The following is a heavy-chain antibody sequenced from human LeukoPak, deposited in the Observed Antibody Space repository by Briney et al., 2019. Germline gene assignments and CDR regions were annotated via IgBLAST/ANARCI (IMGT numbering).Heavy chain of an antibody. J-gene: IGHJ3*02. D-gene: IGHD3-10*01. CDR2: ISGSGGRT. CDR3: ARDSMVRGGGAFDI. V-gene: IGHV3-23*01. Sequence: GGSLRLSCAASGFTFDNYAMSWVRQAPGKGLEWVSGISGSGGRTYYADSVKGRFTISRDNSKNTLYLQMNSLRAEDTAVYYFARDSMVRGGGAFDIWGQGTMVTVSS. CDR1: GFTFDNYA.